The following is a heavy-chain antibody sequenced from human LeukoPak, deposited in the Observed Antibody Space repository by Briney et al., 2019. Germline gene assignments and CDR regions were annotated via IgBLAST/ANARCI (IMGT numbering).Heavy chain of an antibody. V-gene: IGHV4-34*01. CDR3: VKAYYYGSGSYYNVRRNGMDV. CDR2: INHSGST. CDR1: GGSFSGYY. J-gene: IGHJ6*02. Sequence: SETLSLTCAVYGGSFSGYYWSWIRQPPGKGLEWIGEINHSGSTNYNPSLKSRVTISVDTSKNQFSLKLSSVTAADTAVYYCVKAYYYGSGSYYNVRRNGMDVWGQGTTVTVSS. D-gene: IGHD3-10*01.